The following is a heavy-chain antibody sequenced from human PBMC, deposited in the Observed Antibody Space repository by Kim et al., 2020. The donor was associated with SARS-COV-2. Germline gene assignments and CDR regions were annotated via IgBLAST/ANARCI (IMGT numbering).Heavy chain of an antibody. J-gene: IGHJ4*02. CDR3: VREDSSGWSPPCH. V-gene: IGHV1-46*01. Sequence: ASVKVSCKASGYTFTNYYMHWVRQAPGQGLEWMGVINPSSGSTSYAQRFRGRVTMTRDTSTSTVYMELSSLRSEDTAVYYCVREDSSGWSPPCHWGQGTLVTVSS. D-gene: IGHD6-19*01. CDR1: GYTFTNYY. CDR2: INPSSGST.